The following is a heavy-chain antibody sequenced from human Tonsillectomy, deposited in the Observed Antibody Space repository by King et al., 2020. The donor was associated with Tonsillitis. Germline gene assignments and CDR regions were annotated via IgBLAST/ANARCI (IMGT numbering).Heavy chain of an antibody. J-gene: IGHJ3*01. V-gene: IGHV3-7*04. D-gene: IGHD3-22*01. CDR3: ARDRNYYDNSGYYYDAFDF. Sequence: VQLVESGGGLVPPGGSLRLSCVASGFTFSRYWMICVRPAPGKGREWVANIRGDGSVKYLVDSVEGRFTISRDNAQNSMYLQMNSLRAEDTAVYFCARDRNYYDNSGYYYDAFDFWGQGTMVAVSS. CDR1: GFTFSRYW. CDR2: IRGDGSVK.